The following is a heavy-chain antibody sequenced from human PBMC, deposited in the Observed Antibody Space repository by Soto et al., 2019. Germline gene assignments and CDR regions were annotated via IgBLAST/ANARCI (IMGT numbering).Heavy chain of an antibody. D-gene: IGHD3-3*01. Sequence: GGSLRLSCAASGFTFSSYSMNWVRRAPGKGLEWVSSISSSSSYIYYADSVKGRFTISRDNATNSLYLQMNSLRAEDTTVYYCARLRTYYXFWSGPWDNYYYYGMDVWGQGTTVTVSS. J-gene: IGHJ6*02. CDR1: GFTFSSYS. CDR2: ISSSSSYI. V-gene: IGHV3-21*01. CDR3: ARLRTYYXFWSGPWDNYYYYGMDV.